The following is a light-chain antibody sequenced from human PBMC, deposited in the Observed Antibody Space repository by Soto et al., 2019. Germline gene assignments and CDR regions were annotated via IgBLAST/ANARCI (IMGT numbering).Light chain of an antibody. Sequence: DLQMTQSPSSLSASVGDSVTIXXRASQSISSYLTWYQQKPGKAPKVXIYAASSLQSGVPSRFSGSGAGTDFTLTISSLQPEDFATYYCQQSYSTPHTFGQGTRLEIK. CDR2: AAS. V-gene: IGKV1-39*01. CDR3: QQSYSTPHT. J-gene: IGKJ5*01. CDR1: QSISSY.